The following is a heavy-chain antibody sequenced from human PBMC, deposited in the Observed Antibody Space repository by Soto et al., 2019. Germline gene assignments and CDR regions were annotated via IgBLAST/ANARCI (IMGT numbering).Heavy chain of an antibody. CDR2: IYYDDSNK. V-gene: IGHV3-33*01. CDR3: ARGEGAVKLAS. J-gene: IGHJ5*01. CDR1: GFSFSDSA. Sequence: GGSLRLSCAASGFSFSDSAMHWVRQAPGKGLEWVAVIYYDDSNKYYADSVKGRFTISRDKSKNTLYLQMNSLRVEDTGVYYCARGEGAVKLASWGHGTLVTVSS. D-gene: IGHD4-4*01.